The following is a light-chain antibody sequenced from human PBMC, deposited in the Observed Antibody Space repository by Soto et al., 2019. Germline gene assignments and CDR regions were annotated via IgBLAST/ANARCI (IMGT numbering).Light chain of an antibody. J-gene: IGLJ1*01. V-gene: IGLV2-8*01. CDR1: SSDVGYYDY. Sequence: LTQPPSSSGFPGQSVTISCTGTSSDVGYYDYVSWYQQHPGKAPKLVIYEVTKRPSGVPDRVSASKSGNTASLTVSGLRAEDEADYYCSSYAGSKNFVFGSGTKVTVL. CDR3: SSYAGSKNFV. CDR2: EVT.